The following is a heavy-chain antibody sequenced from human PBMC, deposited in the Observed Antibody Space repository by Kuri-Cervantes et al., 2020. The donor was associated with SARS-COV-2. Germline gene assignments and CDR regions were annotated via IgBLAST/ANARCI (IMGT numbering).Heavy chain of an antibody. D-gene: IGHD5-18*01. CDR1: GYTFTDYY. J-gene: IGHJ4*02. Sequence: ASVKVSCKASGYTFTDYYMHWVRQAPGQGLEWMGWINPNSGGTNYAQKFQGRVTMTRDTSISTAYMELSRLRSDDTAVYYCARGLTLEGDSYGYHYWGQGTLVTVSS. CDR3: ARGLTLEGDSYGYHY. V-gene: IGHV1-2*02. CDR2: INPNSGGT.